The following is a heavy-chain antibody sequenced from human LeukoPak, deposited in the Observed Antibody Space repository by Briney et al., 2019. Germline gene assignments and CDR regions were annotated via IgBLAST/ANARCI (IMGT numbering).Heavy chain of an antibody. D-gene: IGHD3-22*01. CDR2: IKQDGSEK. Sequence: PGGFLRLSCAASGFAFSSYWMSWVRQAPGKGLEWVASIKQDGSEKYYVDSVKGRFTISRDNAKNSLYLQMNSLRAEDTAVYYCARWGTYYYDSSGYYGFDYWGQGTLVTVSS. CDR1: GFAFSSYW. V-gene: IGHV3-7*01. CDR3: ARWGTYYYDSSGYYGFDY. J-gene: IGHJ4*02.